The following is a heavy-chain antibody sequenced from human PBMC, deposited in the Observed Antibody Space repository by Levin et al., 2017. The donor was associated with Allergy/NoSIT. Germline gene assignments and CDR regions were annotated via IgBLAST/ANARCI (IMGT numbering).Heavy chain of an antibody. D-gene: IGHD4-17*01. V-gene: IGHV3-30-3*01. CDR3: ASGGEDV. J-gene: IGHJ6*02. CDR1: GFSFSSDP. Sequence: PGGSLRLSCAASGFSFSSDPMHWARQAPGKGLEWVAVISYDGSNKYYADSVKGRFTISRDNSKNTLYLQMNSLRAEDTAVYYCASGGEDVWGQGTTVTVSS. CDR2: ISYDGSNK.